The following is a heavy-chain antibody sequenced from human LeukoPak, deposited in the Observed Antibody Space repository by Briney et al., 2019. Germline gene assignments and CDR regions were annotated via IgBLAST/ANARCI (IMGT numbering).Heavy chain of an antibody. J-gene: IGHJ4*02. CDR1: GFTFSSYT. V-gene: IGHV3-23*01. D-gene: IGHD2-2*01. Sequence: GGSLRLSCAASGFTFSSYTVSWVRQAPGKGLEWVSGVSGSGGNIHYADSVKGRFTISRDNSKNTLYLQMNSLRAEDTAVYYCAASLPNIVVVPATKGPFGYWGQGALVTVSS. CDR2: VSGSGGNI. CDR3: AASLPNIVVVPATKGPFGY.